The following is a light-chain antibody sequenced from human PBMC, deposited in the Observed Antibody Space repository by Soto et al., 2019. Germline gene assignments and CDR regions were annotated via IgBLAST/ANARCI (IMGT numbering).Light chain of an antibody. CDR1: SSDVGSYNL. CDR3: CSYAGSNTNYV. Sequence: QSVLTKPASVSGSPGQSITISCTGTSSDVGSYNLVSWYQQHPGKAPKLMIYEGSKRPSGVSNRFSGSKSGNTASLTISGLQAEDEADYYCCSYAGSNTNYVFGTGTKVTVL. J-gene: IGLJ1*01. V-gene: IGLV2-23*01. CDR2: EGS.